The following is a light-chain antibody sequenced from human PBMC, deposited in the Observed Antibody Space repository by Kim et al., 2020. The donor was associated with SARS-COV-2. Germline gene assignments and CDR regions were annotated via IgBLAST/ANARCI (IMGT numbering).Light chain of an antibody. Sequence: EIVLTQSPGTLSFSPGERATLSCRASQSVSSSYLAWYQQKPGQAPRLLIYGASSRATGIPDRFSGSGSGTDFTLTISRLEPEDFAVYYCQQYGTSPYTFGQGTQVDIK. J-gene: IGKJ2*01. CDR2: GAS. V-gene: IGKV3-20*01. CDR3: QQYGTSPYT. CDR1: QSVSSSY.